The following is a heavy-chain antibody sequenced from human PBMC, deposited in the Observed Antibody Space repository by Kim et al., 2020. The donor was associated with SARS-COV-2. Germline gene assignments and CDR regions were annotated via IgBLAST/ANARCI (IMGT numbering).Heavy chain of an antibody. D-gene: IGHD1-1*01. Sequence: SETLSLTCTVSGGSISSSSYYWGWIRQPPGKGLEWIGSIYYSGSTYYNPSLKSRVTISVDTSKNQFSLKLSSVTAADTAVYYCATWSRTTPFDYWGQGTLVTVSS. CDR3: ATWSRTTPFDY. CDR2: IYYSGST. V-gene: IGHV4-39*01. J-gene: IGHJ4*02. CDR1: GGSISSSSYY.